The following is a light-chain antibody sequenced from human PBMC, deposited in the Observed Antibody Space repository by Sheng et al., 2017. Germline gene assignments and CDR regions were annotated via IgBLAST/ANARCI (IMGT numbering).Light chain of an antibody. V-gene: IGLV3-1*01. CDR2: QDN. CDR1: KLEIN. Sequence: SYELTQPPSVSVSPGQTASITCSGDKLEINMLAGISKRPGQSPVLVIYQDNKRPSGIPERFSGSTLGTQPTLTISGTQAMDEADYYCQALDGSAEVFGGGTKLTVL. J-gene: IGLJ2*01. CDR3: QALDGSAEV.